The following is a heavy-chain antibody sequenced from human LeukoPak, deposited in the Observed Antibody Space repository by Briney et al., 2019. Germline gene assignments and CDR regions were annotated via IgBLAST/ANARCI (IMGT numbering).Heavy chain of an antibody. J-gene: IGHJ4*02. CDR1: GYTFTSYG. V-gene: IGHV1-18*01. Sequence: GASVKVSCKASGYTFTSYGISWVRQAPGQGLEWMGWISAYNGNTNYAQKLQGRVTMTTDTSTSTAYMELRSLRSEDTAVYYCARGYCTNGVCNTLDYWGQGTLVTVSS. CDR3: ARGYCTNGVCNTLDY. CDR2: ISAYNGNT. D-gene: IGHD2-8*01.